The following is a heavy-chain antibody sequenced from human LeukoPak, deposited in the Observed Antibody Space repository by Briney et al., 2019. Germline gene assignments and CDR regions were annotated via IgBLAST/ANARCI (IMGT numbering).Heavy chain of an antibody. CDR3: ARIITGTATAFDI. J-gene: IGHJ3*02. CDR1: GGSISGYY. V-gene: IGHV4-4*07. CDR2: IYTSGST. D-gene: IGHD1-14*01. Sequence: SETLSLTCTVSGGSISGYYWSWIRQPAGKGLEWIGRIYTSGSTHYNPSLKSRVTMSVDTSKNQFSLKLSSVTAADTAVYYCARIITGTATAFDIWGQGTIVTVSS.